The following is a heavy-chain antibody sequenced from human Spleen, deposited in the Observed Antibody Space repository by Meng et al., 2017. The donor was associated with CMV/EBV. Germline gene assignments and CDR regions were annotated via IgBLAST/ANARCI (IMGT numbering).Heavy chain of an antibody. CDR2: INPNSGGT. Sequence: ASVKVSCKTSGYTFTGYYMHWIRQAPGQGLEWMGWINPNSGGTNYAQKFQGRVTMTRDTSISTAYMELIRLRSDDTAVYFCARGSDRGSHHEWFDPWGQGTQVTVSS. D-gene: IGHD1-26*01. CDR1: GYTFTGYY. V-gene: IGHV1-2*02. CDR3: ARGSDRGSHHEWFDP. J-gene: IGHJ5*02.